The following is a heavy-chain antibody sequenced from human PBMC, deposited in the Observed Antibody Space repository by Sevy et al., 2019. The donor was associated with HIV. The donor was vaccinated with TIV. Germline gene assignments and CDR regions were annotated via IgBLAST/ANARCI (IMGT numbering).Heavy chain of an antibody. CDR3: ARLFYGSADY. CDR1: GFTFSSYW. D-gene: IGHD3-10*01. Sequence: GGSLRLSCAASGFTFSSYWMSWVRQAPGKGLEWLATINLDGSETFHVDSVKGRFTISRHNPRKSVYLQMTSLSAEDTAVYYCARLFYGSADYWGQGTLVTVSS. CDR2: INLDGSET. J-gene: IGHJ4*02. V-gene: IGHV3-7*01.